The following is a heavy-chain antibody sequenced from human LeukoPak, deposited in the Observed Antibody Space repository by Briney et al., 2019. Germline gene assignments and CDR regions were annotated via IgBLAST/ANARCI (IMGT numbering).Heavy chain of an antibody. V-gene: IGHV3-7*01. Sequence: GGSLRLSCAASGFTFSSYWMSWVRQAPGKGLEWVANIKQGGSEKYYVDSVKGRFTISRDNAKNSLYLQMNSLRAEDTAVYYCARDNHQLLLNWFDPWGQGTLVTVSS. J-gene: IGHJ5*02. D-gene: IGHD2-15*01. CDR3: ARDNHQLLLNWFDP. CDR1: GFTFSSYW. CDR2: IKQGGSEK.